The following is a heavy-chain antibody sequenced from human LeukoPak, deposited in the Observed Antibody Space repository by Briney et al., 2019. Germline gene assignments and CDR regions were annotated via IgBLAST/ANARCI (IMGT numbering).Heavy chain of an antibody. V-gene: IGHV4-61*02. CDR2: IYTSGST. CDR1: GGSISSGSYY. J-gene: IGHJ4*02. CDR3: ATTLEMATTRQDY. Sequence: SETLSLTCTVSGGSISSGSYYWSWIRQPAGTGLEWIGRIYTSGSTNYNPSLKSRVTISVDTSKNQFSLKLSSVTAADTAVYYCATTLEMATTRQDYWGQGTLVTVSS. D-gene: IGHD5-24*01.